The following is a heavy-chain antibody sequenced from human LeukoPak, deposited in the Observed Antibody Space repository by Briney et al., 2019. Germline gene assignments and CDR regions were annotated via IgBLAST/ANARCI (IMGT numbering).Heavy chain of an antibody. Sequence: SETLSLTCAVYGGSFSGYYLSWIRQPPGKGLEWIGEINHSGSTNYNPSLKSRATISVHTSKNQFSLKLSSVTAADTAVYYCARAPRRITIFGVVSDNWFDPWGQGTLVTVSS. CDR3: ARAPRRITIFGVVSDNWFDP. J-gene: IGHJ5*02. V-gene: IGHV4-34*01. D-gene: IGHD3-3*01. CDR2: INHSGST. CDR1: GGSFSGYY.